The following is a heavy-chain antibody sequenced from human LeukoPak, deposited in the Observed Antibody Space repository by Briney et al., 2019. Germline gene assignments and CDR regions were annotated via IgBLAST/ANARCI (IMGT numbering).Heavy chain of an antibody. J-gene: IGHJ3*02. CDR2: IYTSGST. V-gene: IGHV4-4*07. CDR3: ARDQAYCGGDCPLDAFDI. CDR1: GGSISSYY. Sequence: IPSETLSLTCTVSGGSISSYYWSWIRQPAGKGLEWIGRIYTSGSTNYNPSLKSRVTMSVDTSKNQFSLKLSSVTAADTAVYCCARDQAYCGGDCPLDAFDIWGQGTMVTVSS. D-gene: IGHD2-21*02.